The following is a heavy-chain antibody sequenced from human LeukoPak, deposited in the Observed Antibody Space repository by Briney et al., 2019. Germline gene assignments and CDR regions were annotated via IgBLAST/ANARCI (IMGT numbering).Heavy chain of an antibody. CDR2: INKGGSFI. J-gene: IGHJ4*02. V-gene: IGHV3-21*01. Sequence: PGGSLRLSCAASGFTFSSYAVSWVRQAPGKGLEWVSAINKGGSFIKYADSVKGRFIVSRDNAKNLLFLQMNSLRVEDTALYFCAREVLDVVEPGTNTIDYWGQGTRVTVSS. D-gene: IGHD2-2*01. CDR1: GFTFSSYA. CDR3: AREVLDVVEPGTNTIDY.